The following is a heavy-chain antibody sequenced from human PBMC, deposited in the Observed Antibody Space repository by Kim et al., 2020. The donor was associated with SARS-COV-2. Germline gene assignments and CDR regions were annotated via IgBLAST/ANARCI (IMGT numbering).Heavy chain of an antibody. CDR2: INAGNGNT. CDR3: ARVGSYLNWFDP. V-gene: IGHV1-3*01. D-gene: IGHD1-26*01. J-gene: IGHJ5*02. Sequence: ASVKVSCKASGYTFTSYAMHWVRQAPGQRLEWMGWINAGNGNTKYSQKFQGRVTITRDTSASTAYMELSSLRSEDTAVYYCARVGSYLNWFDPWGQGTLVTVSS. CDR1: GYTFTSYA.